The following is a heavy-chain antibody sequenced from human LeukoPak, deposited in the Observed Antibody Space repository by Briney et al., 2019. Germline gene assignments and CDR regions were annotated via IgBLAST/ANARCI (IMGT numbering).Heavy chain of an antibody. V-gene: IGHV4-59*12. CDR1: GGSISSYY. J-gene: IGHJ4*02. CDR2: IYYSGST. Sequence: SETLSLTCTVSGGSISSYYWSWIRQPPGKGLEWIGYIYYSGSTNYNPSLKSRVTISVDTSKNQFSLKLSSVTAADTAVYYCARGRGWLQFPFDYWGQGTLVTVSS. CDR3: ARGRGWLQFPFDY. D-gene: IGHD5-24*01.